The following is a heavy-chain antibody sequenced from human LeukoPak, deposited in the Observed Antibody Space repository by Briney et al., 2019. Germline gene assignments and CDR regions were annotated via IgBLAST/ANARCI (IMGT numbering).Heavy chain of an antibody. V-gene: IGHV3-30*02. J-gene: IGHJ4*02. D-gene: IGHD4-17*01. CDR3: ARDGAVTNGRYFDY. CDR1: GFTFSSYG. Sequence: SGGSLRLSCAASGFTFSSYGMHWVRQAPGKGLEWVAFIRYDGSNKYYADSVKGRFTISRDNPKNTLYLQMNSLRAEDTAVYYCARDGAVTNGRYFDYWGQGTLVTVSS. CDR2: IRYDGSNK.